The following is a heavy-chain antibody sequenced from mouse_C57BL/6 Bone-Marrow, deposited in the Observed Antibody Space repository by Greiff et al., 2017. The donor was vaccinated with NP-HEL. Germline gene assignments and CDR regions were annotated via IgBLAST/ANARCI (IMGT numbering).Heavy chain of an antibody. CDR3: ARSIYYYGRAWFAY. CDR1: GYAFSSYW. D-gene: IGHD1-1*01. CDR2: IYPGDGDT. J-gene: IGHJ3*01. V-gene: IGHV1-80*01. Sequence: QVQLQQSGAELVKPGASVKISCKASGYAFSSYWMNWVKQRPGKGLEWIGQIYPGDGDTNYNGKFKGKAPLTADKSSSTAYMQLSSLISEDSAVYFCARSIYYYGRAWFAYWGQGTLVTVSA.